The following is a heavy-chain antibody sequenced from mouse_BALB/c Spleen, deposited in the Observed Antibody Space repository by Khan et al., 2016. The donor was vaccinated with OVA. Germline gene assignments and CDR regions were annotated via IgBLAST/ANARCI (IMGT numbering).Heavy chain of an antibody. D-gene: IGHD2-14*01. V-gene: IGHV3-8*02. CDR1: GDSITTGY. Sequence: EVQLQESGPSLVKPSQTLSLTCSVTGDSITTGYWNWIRKFPGNKLEYMGYIIYTGYTYYNPSLKSRISITRHTSNNKYNLQLNSLTDEDTATYYCARSTYRYAFVYWGQGTLVTVSA. CDR3: ARSTYRYAFVY. J-gene: IGHJ3*01. CDR2: IIYTGYT.